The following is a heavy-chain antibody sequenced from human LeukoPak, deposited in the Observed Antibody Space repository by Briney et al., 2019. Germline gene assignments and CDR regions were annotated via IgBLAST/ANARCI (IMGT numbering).Heavy chain of an antibody. V-gene: IGHV1-18*01. D-gene: IGHD1-26*01. CDR3: ARDIATIVHQD. CDR1: GYIFTNYG. J-gene: IGHJ4*02. CDR2: ISAYNGNT. Sequence: DSVKLSCKTSGYIFTNYGISWVRQAPGQGLEWMGWISAYNGNTNYVKKFQGRVTMTTDTSTSTVYMELRSLRSDDTAVYYCARDIATIVHQDWGQGTLVTVSS.